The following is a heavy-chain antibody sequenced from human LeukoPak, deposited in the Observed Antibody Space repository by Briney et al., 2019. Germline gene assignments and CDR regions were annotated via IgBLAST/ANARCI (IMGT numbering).Heavy chain of an antibody. D-gene: IGHD6-19*01. CDR2: IGTAGDT. J-gene: IGHJ4*02. CDR3: ARDHTVGQWPTHFDY. Sequence: GGSLRLSCAASGFTFSSYDMHWVRQATGKGLEWVSAIGTAGDTYYPGSVKGRFTVSRDNSKNSLYLQMNSLRAEDTAVYYCARDHTVGQWPTHFDYWGQGTLVTVSS. V-gene: IGHV3-13*01. CDR1: GFTFSSYD.